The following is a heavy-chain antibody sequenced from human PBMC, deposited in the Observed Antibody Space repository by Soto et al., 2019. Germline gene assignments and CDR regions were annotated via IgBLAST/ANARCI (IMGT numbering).Heavy chain of an antibody. CDR2: IKPDGSET. CDR1: GLTFSGHW. CDR3: TSRPSGMTYHAVFDF. V-gene: IGHV3-7*03. J-gene: IGHJ4*02. Sequence: SXGSLRLSCAAAGLTFSGHWMTWVRQTPGEGLQWVAAIKPDGSETFYVDSVKGRFTISRDNARNSLFLQMDSLRAEDTAVYYCTSRPSGMTYHAVFDFWGQGTLVTVSS. D-gene: IGHD2-21*02.